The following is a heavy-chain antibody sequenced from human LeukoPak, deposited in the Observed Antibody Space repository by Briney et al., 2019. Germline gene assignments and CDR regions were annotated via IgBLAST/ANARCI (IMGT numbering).Heavy chain of an antibody. J-gene: IGHJ4*02. Sequence: SETLSLTCTVSSDSISSSSYDWGWIRQTPGKGLEWIGSIYYSGSTYYNPSLKSRVTISVDTSKNQFSLKLSSVTAADTAVYYCAREPYGSSWYLDYWGQGTLVTVSS. CDR3: AREPYGSSWYLDY. V-gene: IGHV4-39*07. CDR2: IYYSGST. D-gene: IGHD6-13*01. CDR1: SDSISSSSYD.